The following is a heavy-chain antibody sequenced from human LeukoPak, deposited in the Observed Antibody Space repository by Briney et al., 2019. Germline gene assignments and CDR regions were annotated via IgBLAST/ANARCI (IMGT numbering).Heavy chain of an antibody. CDR3: ARGFSYGYFDT. CDR1: GFTFSRYE. D-gene: IGHD6-13*01. CDR2: ISSSGSTI. J-gene: IGHJ5*02. Sequence: TGGSLRLSCAASGFTFSRYEMNWVRQAPGKWLEWVSYISSSGSTIYYADSVKGRFTISRDNAKNSLYLQMNSLRAEDTAVYYCARGFSYGYFDTWGQGTLVTVSS. V-gene: IGHV3-48*03.